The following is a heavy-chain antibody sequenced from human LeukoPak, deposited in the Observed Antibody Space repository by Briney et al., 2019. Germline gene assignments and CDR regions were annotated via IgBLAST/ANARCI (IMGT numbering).Heavy chain of an antibody. CDR3: ARSQNYGGNVAVFDY. J-gene: IGHJ4*02. D-gene: IGHD4-23*01. CDR2: MNPSNGDT. CDR1: AYPFTGYY. V-gene: IGHV1-2*02. Sequence: ASVKVSCKASAYPFTGYYVHWERQAPGQGLEWMGWMNPSNGDTNYVQKFQGRVTMTRDTSRRTAYMELNSLRFDDTAVYYCARSQNYGGNVAVFDYWGQGTLVTVSS.